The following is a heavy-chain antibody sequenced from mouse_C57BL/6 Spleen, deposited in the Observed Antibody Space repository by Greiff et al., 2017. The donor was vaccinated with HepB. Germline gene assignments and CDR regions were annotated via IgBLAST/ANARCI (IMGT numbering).Heavy chain of an antibody. CDR1: GFTFSDYG. V-gene: IGHV5-17*01. CDR3: ARQWDVGYFDY. Sequence: DVMLVESGGGLVKPGGSLKLSCAASGFTFSDYGMHWVRQAPEKGLEWVAYISSGSSTIYYADTVKGRFTISRDNAKNTLFLQMTSLRSEDTAMYYCARQWDVGYFDYWGQGTTRTVSS. D-gene: IGHD4-1*01. J-gene: IGHJ2*01. CDR2: ISSGSSTI.